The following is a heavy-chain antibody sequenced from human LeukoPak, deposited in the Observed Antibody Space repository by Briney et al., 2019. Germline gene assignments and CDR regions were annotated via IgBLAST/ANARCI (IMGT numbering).Heavy chain of an antibody. D-gene: IGHD3-9*01. Sequence: GGSLRLSCAASGFTFSSYEMNWGRQAPGKGLEWVSYISSSGSTIYYADSVKGRFTISRDNAKNSLYLQMNSLRAEDTAVYYCAGVLRYFDWLPHYYYGMDVWGQGATVTVSS. CDR3: AGVLRYFDWLPHYYYGMDV. CDR2: ISSSGSTI. V-gene: IGHV3-48*03. CDR1: GFTFSSYE. J-gene: IGHJ6*02.